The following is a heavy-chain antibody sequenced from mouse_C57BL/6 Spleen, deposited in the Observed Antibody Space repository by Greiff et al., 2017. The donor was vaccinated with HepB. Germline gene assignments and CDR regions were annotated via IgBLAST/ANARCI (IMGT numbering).Heavy chain of an antibody. CDR1: GFTFSSYA. D-gene: IGHD1-1*01. CDR3: TTLYYYGSSYGYFDV. Sequence: DVKVEESGEGLVKPGGSLKLSCAASGFTFSSYAMSWVRQTPEKRLEWVAYISSGGDYIYYADTVKGRFTISRDNARNTLYLQMSSLKSEDTAMYYCTTLYYYGSSYGYFDVWGTGTTVTVSS. J-gene: IGHJ1*03. V-gene: IGHV5-9-1*02. CDR2: ISSGGDYI.